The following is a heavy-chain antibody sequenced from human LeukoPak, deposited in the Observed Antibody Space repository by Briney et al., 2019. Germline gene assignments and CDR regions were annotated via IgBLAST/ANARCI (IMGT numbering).Heavy chain of an antibody. V-gene: IGHV3-23*01. CDR3: AKSPSDSSGYYYGY. CDR1: GFTFSSYA. CDR2: ISGSGGST. J-gene: IGHJ4*02. D-gene: IGHD3-22*01. Sequence: GGSLRLSCAASGFTFSSYAMSWVRQAPGKGLEWVSAISGSGGSTYYADSVKGRFTISRDNSKNALYLQMNSLRAEDTAVYYCAKSPSDSSGYYYGYWGQGTLVTVSS.